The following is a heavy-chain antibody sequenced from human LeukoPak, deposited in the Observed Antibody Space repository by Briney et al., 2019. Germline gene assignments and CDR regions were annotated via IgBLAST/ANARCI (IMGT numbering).Heavy chain of an antibody. D-gene: IGHD3-10*01. CDR2: LSYDGSNK. CDR3: AKEVYFDSGSYPDY. Sequence: GRSLRLSCAASGFTFSSYGMHWVRQAPGKGLEWVAALSYDGSNKYYSDSVKGRFTIYRDNSQNTLYLQMNSLRAEDTGVYYCAKEVYFDSGSYPDYWGQGTLVTVSS. J-gene: IGHJ4*02. CDR1: GFTFSSYG. V-gene: IGHV3-30*18.